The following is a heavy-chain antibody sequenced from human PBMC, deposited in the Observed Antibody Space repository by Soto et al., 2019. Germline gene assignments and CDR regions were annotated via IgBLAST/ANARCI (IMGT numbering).Heavy chain of an antibody. D-gene: IGHD1-7*01. CDR3: VRWNYAFDL. CDR2: INQDGSQK. Sequence: EVQVVESGGGLVQPGGSLRLSCEASGLTFSIYRMTWVRRAPGKGLECVANINQDGSQKDYVDSVTGRFTVSRDNAKNSLYLQMNSLRAEDTAVYYCVRWNYAFDLWGRGTLVTVSS. J-gene: IGHJ2*01. CDR1: GLTFSIYR. V-gene: IGHV3-7*01.